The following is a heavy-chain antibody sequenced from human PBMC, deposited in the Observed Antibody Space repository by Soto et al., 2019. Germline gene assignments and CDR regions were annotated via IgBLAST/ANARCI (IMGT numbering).Heavy chain of an antibody. CDR2: FDPEDGET. CDR1: GYTLTELS. Sequence: GASVKVSCKVSGYTLTELSMHWVRQAPGKGLEWMGGFDPEDGETIYAQKFQGRVTMTADTSTDTAYMELSSLRSEDTAVYYCVRDEISSAGLDPWGQGTLVTVSS. CDR3: VRDEISSAGLDP. J-gene: IGHJ5*02. V-gene: IGHV1-24*01.